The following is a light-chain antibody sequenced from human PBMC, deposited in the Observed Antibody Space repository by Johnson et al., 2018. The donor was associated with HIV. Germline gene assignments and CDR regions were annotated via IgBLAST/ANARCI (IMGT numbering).Light chain of an antibody. V-gene: IGLV1-51*01. CDR1: SSNIGNNY. CDR2: DNN. J-gene: IGLJ1*01. CDR3: GTWDSRLSAGEV. Sequence: QSVLTQPPSVSAAPGQKVTISCSGSSSNIGNNYVSWYQQLPGTAPKLLIYDNNTRHSGIPDRFSGSKSGTSATLGITGLQTGDEADYYCGTWDSRLSAGEVFGTGTKVTVL.